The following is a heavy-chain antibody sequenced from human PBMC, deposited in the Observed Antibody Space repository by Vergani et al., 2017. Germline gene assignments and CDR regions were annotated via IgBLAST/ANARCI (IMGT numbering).Heavy chain of an antibody. Sequence: QVQLVQSGAEVKKPGSSEKVSCKASGGTFSSYTISWVRQAPGPGLEWMGRIIPILGIANYAQKFQGRVTITADKSTSIAYMELSSLRYEDTAVYYCSRDRRDYYDSSGYPDYWGQGTLVTFSS. J-gene: IGHJ4*02. V-gene: IGHV1-69*08. CDR1: GGTFSSYT. CDR2: IIPILGIA. CDR3: SRDRRDYYDSSGYPDY. D-gene: IGHD3-22*01.